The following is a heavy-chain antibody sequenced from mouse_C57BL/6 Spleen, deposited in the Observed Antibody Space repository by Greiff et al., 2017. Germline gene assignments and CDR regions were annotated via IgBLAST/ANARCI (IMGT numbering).Heavy chain of an antibody. D-gene: IGHD1-1*01. J-gene: IGHJ4*01. V-gene: IGHV1-72*01. CDR3: ATSRSSDYYAMDY. Sequence: HVQLQPPWAELVKPGASVKLSCKASGYTFTSYWMHWVKQRPGRGLEWIGRIDPNSGGTKYNEKFKSKATLPVDKPSSTGYMQLSSMTSEDSAVYYCATSRSSDYYAMDYWGQGTSGTVSS. CDR2: IDPNSGGT. CDR1: GYTFTSYW.